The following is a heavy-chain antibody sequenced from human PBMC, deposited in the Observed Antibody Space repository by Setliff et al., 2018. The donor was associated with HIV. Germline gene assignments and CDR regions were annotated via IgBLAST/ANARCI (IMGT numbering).Heavy chain of an antibody. CDR3: AREGVGYNPFYYYGMDV. D-gene: IGHD5-12*01. Sequence: PSETLSLTCTVSGGFISSGGYYWSWIRQHPGKGLEWIGHIYYTEITYYNPSLRSRLTISLDTSKNQFSLKLSSVTAADTAVYFCAREGVGYNPFYYYGMDVWGQGTTVTVSS. CDR2: IYYTEIT. CDR1: GGFISSGGYY. V-gene: IGHV4-31*03. J-gene: IGHJ6*02.